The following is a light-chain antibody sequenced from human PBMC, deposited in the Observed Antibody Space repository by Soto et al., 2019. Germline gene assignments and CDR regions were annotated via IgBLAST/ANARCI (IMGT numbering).Light chain of an antibody. V-gene: IGKV3-20*01. CDR1: QSVSSSY. Sequence: EIALTQSPGTLSLSPGERATLSCRASQSVSSSYLAWYKQKPGQAPRLLIYGASSRATGIPDRFSGSVSGTDFTHTIRRLEPEDVAVYYCQQYGSSPYTFGQGTKLEIK. CDR3: QQYGSSPYT. CDR2: GAS. J-gene: IGKJ2*01.